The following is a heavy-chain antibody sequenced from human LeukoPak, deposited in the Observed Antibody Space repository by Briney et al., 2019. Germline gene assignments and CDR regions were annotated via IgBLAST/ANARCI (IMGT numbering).Heavy chain of an antibody. D-gene: IGHD5-18*01. CDR3: ARGVGIQLWLYNP. V-gene: IGHV1-69*04. CDR1: GGTFTSFG. J-gene: IGHJ5*02. CDR2: IIPILGIA. Sequence: SVKVSCKTSGGTFTSFGFSWVRQAPGQGLEWMGRIIPILGIANYAQKFQGRVTITADKSTSTAYMELSSLRSEDTAVYYCARGVGIQLWLYNPWGQGTLVTVSS.